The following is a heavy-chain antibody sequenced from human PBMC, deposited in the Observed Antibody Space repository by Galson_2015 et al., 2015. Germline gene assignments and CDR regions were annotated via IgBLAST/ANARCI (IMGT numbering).Heavy chain of an antibody. J-gene: IGHJ6*03. D-gene: IGHD7-27*01. CDR3: ARVIPRSHRWGYYYMDV. V-gene: IGHV1-18*01. Sequence: SVKVSCKASGYTFTSYGISWVRQAPGQGLEWMGWISAYNGNTNYAQKLQGRVTMTTDTSTSTAYMELRSLRSDDTAVYYCARVIPRSHRWGYYYMDVWGKGTTVTVSS. CDR2: ISAYNGNT. CDR1: GYTFTSYG.